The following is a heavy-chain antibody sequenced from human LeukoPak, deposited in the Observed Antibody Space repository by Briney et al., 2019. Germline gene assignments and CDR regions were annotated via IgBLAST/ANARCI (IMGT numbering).Heavy chain of an antibody. CDR1: GFTFNSYA. V-gene: IGHV3-23*01. J-gene: IGHJ3*02. CDR2: ISDSGAGK. Sequence: GGSLRLSCAASGFTFNSYAMSWVRQAPGKGLEWVSGISDSGAGKYYADSVKGHFTISRDNSKNTLYLQLSSLRAEDTAVYYCAKSLSYGSKDAFDIWGQGTMVTVPS. D-gene: IGHD2-15*01. CDR3: AKSLSYGSKDAFDI.